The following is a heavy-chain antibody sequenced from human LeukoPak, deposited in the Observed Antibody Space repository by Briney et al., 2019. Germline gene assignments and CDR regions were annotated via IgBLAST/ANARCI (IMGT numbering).Heavy chain of an antibody. CDR1: GGSISSSSYY. D-gene: IGHD3-3*01. Sequence: PSETLSLTCTVSGGSISSSSYYWGWIRQPPGKGLAWIGSIYYSGSTYYNPSLKSRVTISVDTSKNQFSLKLSSVTAADTAVYYCARASSPLNYDFWSGYPYGNWFDPWGQGTLVTVSS. CDR2: IYYSGST. CDR3: ARASSPLNYDFWSGYPYGNWFDP. V-gene: IGHV4-39*07. J-gene: IGHJ5*02.